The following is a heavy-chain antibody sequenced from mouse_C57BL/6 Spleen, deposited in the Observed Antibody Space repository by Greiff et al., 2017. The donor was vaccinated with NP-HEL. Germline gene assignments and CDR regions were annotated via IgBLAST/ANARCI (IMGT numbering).Heavy chain of an antibody. Sequence: EVQLVESGEGLVKPGGSLKLSCAASGFTFSSYAMSWVRQTPEKRLEWVAYISSGGDYIYYADTVKGRFTISRDNARNTLYLQMSSLKSEDTAMYYCTRETAQGDYYAMDYWGQGTSVTVSS. D-gene: IGHD3-2*02. J-gene: IGHJ4*01. CDR3: TRETAQGDYYAMDY. V-gene: IGHV5-9-1*02. CDR1: GFTFSSYA. CDR2: ISSGGDYI.